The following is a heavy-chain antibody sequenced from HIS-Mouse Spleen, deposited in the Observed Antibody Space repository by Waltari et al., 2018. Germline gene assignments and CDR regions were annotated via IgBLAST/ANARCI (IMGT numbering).Heavy chain of an antibody. V-gene: IGHV1-8*01. D-gene: IGHD3-3*01. CDR1: GYPFNSYD. J-gene: IGHJ4*02. CDR2: MNPNSGNT. Sequence: QVQLVQSGAEVKKTGASVKVACKASGYPFNSYDITWVRQAHGQGLEWMGWMNPNSGNTGYAQKFQGRVTMTRNTSISTAYMELSSLRSEDTAVYYCARVYYDFWSGYYYWGQGTLVTVSS. CDR3: ARVYYDFWSGYYY.